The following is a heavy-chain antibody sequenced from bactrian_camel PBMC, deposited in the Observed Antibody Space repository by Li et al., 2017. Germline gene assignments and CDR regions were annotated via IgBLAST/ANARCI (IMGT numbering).Heavy chain of an antibody. CDR1: EDTWKRHC. CDR3: AADLRGLDSCHRGEFGY. Sequence: HVQLVESGGGSVQTGGSLKLSCVYSEDTWKRHCMGWFRQVPGKEREGVATLDSDDSTEYADFVAGRFTISKDIARNTLYLQMDNLKPEDTAMYYCAADLRGLDSCHRGEFGYWGQGTQVTVS. J-gene: IGHJ6*01. V-gene: IGHV3S57*01. D-gene: IGHD6*01. CDR2: LDSDDST.